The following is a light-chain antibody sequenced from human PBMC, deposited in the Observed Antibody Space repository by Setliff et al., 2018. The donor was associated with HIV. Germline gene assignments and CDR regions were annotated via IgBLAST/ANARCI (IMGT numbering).Light chain of an antibody. V-gene: IGLV2-11*01. CDR2: DVT. CDR1: SSDVGSYNY. Sequence: QSAPAQPRSVSGSPGQSVTISCTGTSSDVGSYNYVSWYQQHPGKAPKLMIYDVTKRPSGVPDRFSGSKSGNTASLTISGLQAEDEADYYCCSYAGSYTPVIFGGGTKVTVL. J-gene: IGLJ2*01. CDR3: CSYAGSYTPVI.